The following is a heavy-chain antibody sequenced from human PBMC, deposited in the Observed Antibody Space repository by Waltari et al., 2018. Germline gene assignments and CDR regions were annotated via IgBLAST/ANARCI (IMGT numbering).Heavy chain of an antibody. V-gene: IGHV5-10-1*03. CDR1: GYIFTSYW. CDR3: ARDGDYVNGV. D-gene: IGHD4-17*01. J-gene: IGHJ4*02. CDR2: IDPSDSNT. Sequence: EVQLVQSGAEVKKTGASLRISCKGSGYIFTSYWIGWVRQMPGKGLEWMGRIDPSDSNTNYSPSFQGHVTISADKSIGTAYLQWSSLKASDTAMYYCARDGDYVNGVWGQGTLVTVSS.